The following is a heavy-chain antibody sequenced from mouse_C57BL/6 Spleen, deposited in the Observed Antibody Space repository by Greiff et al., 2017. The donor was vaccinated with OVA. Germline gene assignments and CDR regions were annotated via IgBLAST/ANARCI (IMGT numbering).Heavy chain of an antibody. CDR3: ARSYYRGDGFAY. D-gene: IGHD2-12*01. J-gene: IGHJ3*01. Sequence: QVQLQQPGTELVKPGASVKLSCKASGYTFTSYWMHWVKQRPGQGLEWIGNINPSNGGTNYNEKFKSKATLTVDKSSSTAYMQLSSLTSEDSAVFYWARSYYRGDGFAYWGQGTLVTVSA. V-gene: IGHV1-53*01. CDR2: INPSNGGT. CDR1: GYTFTSYW.